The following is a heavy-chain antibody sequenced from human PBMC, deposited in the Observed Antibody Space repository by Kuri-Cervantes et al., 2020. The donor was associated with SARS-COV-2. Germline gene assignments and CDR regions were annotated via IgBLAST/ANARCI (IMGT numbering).Heavy chain of an antibody. Sequence: SVKVSCKASGGTFSSYAISWVRQAPGQGLEWMGRIIPILGIANYAQKFQGRVTITADKSTSTAYMELSSLRSEDTAVYYCARGAELGIGDYLGQGTPVTVSS. CDR2: IIPILGIA. CDR3: ARGAELGIGDY. D-gene: IGHD7-27*01. V-gene: IGHV1-69*04. CDR1: GGTFSSYA. J-gene: IGHJ4*02.